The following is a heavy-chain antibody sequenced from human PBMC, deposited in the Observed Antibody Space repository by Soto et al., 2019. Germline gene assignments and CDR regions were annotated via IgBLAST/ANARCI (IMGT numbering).Heavy chain of an antibody. CDR1: GGTFSSYA. D-gene: IGHD2-15*01. CDR3: ARSADIVVEVAATRFYYGVDV. Sequence: SVKVSCNASGGTFSSYAISWVRQAPGQGXEWMGGIIPILGTANYVQKFQGRVTITADESMSTAYMELSSLSSEDTAVYYCARSADIVVEVAATRFYYGVDVWGQGTTVTVSS. CDR2: IIPILGTA. J-gene: IGHJ6*02. V-gene: IGHV1-69*13.